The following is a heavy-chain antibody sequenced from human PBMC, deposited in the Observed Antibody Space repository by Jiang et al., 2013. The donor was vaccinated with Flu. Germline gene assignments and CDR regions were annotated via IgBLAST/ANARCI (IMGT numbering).Heavy chain of an antibody. V-gene: IGHV1-46*01. CDR3: ARERSGGSFDY. Sequence: SGAEVKKPGASVKLSCKASGYTFAYYQIHWVRQALGQGLEWMTRINCNDGNTKFAQNFRDRVTVTRDTSTSTVYMELSGLTSDDTAVYFCARERSGGSFDYWGQGALVTVSS. CDR2: INCNDGNT. CDR1: GYTFAYYQ. J-gene: IGHJ4*02. D-gene: IGHD1-26*01.